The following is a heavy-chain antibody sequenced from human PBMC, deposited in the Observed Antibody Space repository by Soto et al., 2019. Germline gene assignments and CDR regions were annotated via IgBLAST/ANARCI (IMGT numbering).Heavy chain of an antibody. D-gene: IGHD6-19*01. CDR1: GFTLSCCG. V-gene: IGHV3-30*18. CDR2: ITYDGSEL. J-gene: IGHJ4*02. CDR3: AKEQSSGFYSVVDY. Sequence: QVQVVESGGGVVQPGRSLRLSCAASGFTLSCCGMHWVRQAPGKGLEWVGVITYDGSELHYGDSVKGRFTISRDSSENTVYLQMNSLRVEDSAVYYCAKEQSSGFYSVVDYWGQGTLVTVSP.